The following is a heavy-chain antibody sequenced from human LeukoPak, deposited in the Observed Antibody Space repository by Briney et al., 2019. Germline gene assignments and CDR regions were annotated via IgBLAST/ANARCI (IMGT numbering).Heavy chain of an antibody. Sequence: PGGSLRLSCAASGFTFDDYGMSWVRQAPGKGLEWVSGINWNGGSTGYADSVKGRFTISRDNAKNSLYLQMNSLRAEDTALYHCARDSHPATDFNWFDPWGQGTLVTVSS. CDR2: INWNGGST. J-gene: IGHJ5*02. CDR1: GFTFDDYG. D-gene: IGHD1-26*01. CDR3: ARDSHPATDFNWFDP. V-gene: IGHV3-20*01.